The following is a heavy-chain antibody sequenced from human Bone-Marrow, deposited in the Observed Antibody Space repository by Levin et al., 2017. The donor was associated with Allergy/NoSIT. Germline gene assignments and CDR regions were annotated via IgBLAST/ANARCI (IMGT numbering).Heavy chain of an antibody. Sequence: GESLKISCAASGFTFSSYAMHWVRQAPGKGLEWVAVISYDGSNKYYADSVKGRFTISRDNSKNTLYLQMNSLSAEDTAVYYCARERISGPFDYWGQGTLVTVS. CDR3: ARERISGPFDY. D-gene: IGHD6-19*01. V-gene: IGHV3-30-3*01. CDR1: GFTFSSYA. J-gene: IGHJ4*02. CDR2: ISYDGSNK.